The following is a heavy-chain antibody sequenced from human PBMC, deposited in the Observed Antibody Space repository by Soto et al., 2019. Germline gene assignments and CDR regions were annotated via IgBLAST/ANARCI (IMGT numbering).Heavy chain of an antibody. Sequence: QVQVVQSGAEVKKPGASVKVSCKASGCTFTNYAMHWVRQAPGQRLEWMGWINPGNGNTKNSQKFQCRVTITRDTCASTAYMELSSLRSEDTAVYYCASGASSVTTFYFDLWGRGTLVTVSS. CDR2: INPGNGNT. CDR3: ASGASSVTTFYFDL. J-gene: IGHJ2*01. D-gene: IGHD4-17*01. V-gene: IGHV1-3*01. CDR1: GCTFTNYA.